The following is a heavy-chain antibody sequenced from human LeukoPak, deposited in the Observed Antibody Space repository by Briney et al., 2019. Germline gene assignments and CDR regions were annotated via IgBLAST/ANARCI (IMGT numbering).Heavy chain of an antibody. D-gene: IGHD1-7*01. CDR1: GGSISSGSYY. CDR3: ARDHQELRVGSWFDP. Sequence: SETLSLTCTVSGGSISSGSYYWSWIRQPAGKGLEWIGRIYTSGSTNYNPSLKSRVTISVDTSKNQFSLKLSSVTAADTAVYYCARDHQELRVGSWFDPWGQGTLVTVSS. CDR2: IYTSGST. J-gene: IGHJ5*02. V-gene: IGHV4-61*02.